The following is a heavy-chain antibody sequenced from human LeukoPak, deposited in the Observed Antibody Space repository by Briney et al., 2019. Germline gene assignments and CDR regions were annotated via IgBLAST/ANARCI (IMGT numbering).Heavy chain of an antibody. CDR1: GFTFSRHT. CDR2: LSKSSEYV. Sequence: PGGSLRLSCVGSGFTFSRHTMNWVRQAPGKGLEWVSSLSKSSEYVKYVDSVEGRFSMSREDARTSVYLQMHNLRAEDTAVYYCARNPVAGMSWYFDLWGRGTQVTVSS. D-gene: IGHD6-19*01. CDR3: ARNPVAGMSWYFDL. J-gene: IGHJ2*01. V-gene: IGHV3-21*01.